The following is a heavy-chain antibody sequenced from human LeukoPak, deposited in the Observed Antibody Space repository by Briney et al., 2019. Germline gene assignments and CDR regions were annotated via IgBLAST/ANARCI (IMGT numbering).Heavy chain of an antibody. CDR2: ISGSGVST. CDR3: AKGPPYWNDDY. J-gene: IGHJ4*02. V-gene: IGHV3-23*01. CDR1: GFTFSSYA. Sequence: GGSLRLSCAASGFTFSSYAMSWVRQAPGKGLEWVSPISGSGVSTYYADSVKGPFTLSTDNSQNTLYLQMNSLRAEDTAVYYCAKGPPYWNDDYWGQGTLVTVSS. D-gene: IGHD1-1*01.